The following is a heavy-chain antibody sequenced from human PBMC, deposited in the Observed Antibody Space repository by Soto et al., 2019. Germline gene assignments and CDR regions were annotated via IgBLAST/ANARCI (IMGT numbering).Heavy chain of an antibody. CDR3: ARSGAFLVGPTTGAFDY. CDR2: INWNGGST. D-gene: IGHD1-26*01. CDR1: GFTFDDSG. V-gene: IGHV3-20*04. J-gene: IGHJ4*02. Sequence: EVQLVESGGGVVRPGGPLRLSCAASGFTFDDSGMSWVRQAPGKGLEWVSGINWNGGSTGYADSVKGRFTISRDNAKNSLYLHMNSLRAEDTALYYCARSGAFLVGPTTGAFDYWGQGTLVTVSS.